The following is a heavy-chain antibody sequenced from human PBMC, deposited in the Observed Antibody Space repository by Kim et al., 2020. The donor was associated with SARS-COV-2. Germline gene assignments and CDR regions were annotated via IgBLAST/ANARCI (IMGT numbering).Heavy chain of an antibody. V-gene: IGHV4-34*01. Sequence: SETLSLTCAVYGGSFSGYYWSWIRQPPGKGLEWIGEINHSGSTNYNPSLKSRVTISVDTSKNQFSLKLSSVTAADTAVYYCARGPSGSKLGGYYYYGMDVWGQGTTVTVSS. CDR3: ARGPSGSKLGGYYYYGMDV. CDR2: INHSGST. J-gene: IGHJ6*02. CDR1: GGSFSGYY. D-gene: IGHD1-26*01.